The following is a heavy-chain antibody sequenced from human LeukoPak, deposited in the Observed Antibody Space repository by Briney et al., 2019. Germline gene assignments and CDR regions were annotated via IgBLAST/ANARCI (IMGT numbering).Heavy chain of an antibody. CDR1: GYTLTEVS. J-gene: IGHJ4*02. V-gene: IGHV1-24*01. Sequence: VASVKVSCKISGYTLTEVSMHWVRQAPGKGLEWMGGFDPADGEPIYAQKFQGRVTMSEDTSTDTAYMDLSSLRSGDTAVYYCATEVVGFGDVHYFDSWGQGTLVTVSS. CDR3: ATEVVGFGDVHYFDS. D-gene: IGHD4-17*01. CDR2: FDPADGEP.